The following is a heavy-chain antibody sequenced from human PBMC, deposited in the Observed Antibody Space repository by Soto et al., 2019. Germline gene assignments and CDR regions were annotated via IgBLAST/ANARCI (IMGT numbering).Heavy chain of an antibody. J-gene: IGHJ6*02. D-gene: IGHD2-15*01. CDR2: INPNSGGT. CDR1: GYTFTGYY. Sequence: ASVKVSCKASGYTFTGYYMHWVRQAPGQGLEWMGWINPNSGGTNYAQKFQGRVTMTRDTSISTAYMELSRLRSDDTAVYYCARVHTLGYYGMDLCGQGSPVTVS. V-gene: IGHV1-2*02. CDR3: ARVHTLGYYGMDL.